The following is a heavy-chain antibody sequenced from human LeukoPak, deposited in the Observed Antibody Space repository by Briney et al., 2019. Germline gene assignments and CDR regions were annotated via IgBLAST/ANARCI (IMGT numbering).Heavy chain of an antibody. Sequence: PGGSLRLSCAASGFIFSSKSMNWVRQAPGKGLEGVSYISDSSGTKYYADSVKGRFTIYRDNAKNSLYLQMNSLRDEDTAVYYCARDFSPGQRFYFDYWGQGTLVTVSS. CDR2: ISDSSGTK. D-gene: IGHD6-25*01. CDR1: GFIFSSKS. J-gene: IGHJ4*02. V-gene: IGHV3-48*02. CDR3: ARDFSPGQRFYFDY.